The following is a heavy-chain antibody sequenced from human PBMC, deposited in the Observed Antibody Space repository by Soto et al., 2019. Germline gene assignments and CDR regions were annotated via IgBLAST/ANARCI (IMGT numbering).Heavy chain of an antibody. V-gene: IGHV3-21*01. CDR2: ISSSSSYI. D-gene: IGHD3-10*01. Sequence: EVQLVESGGGLVKPGGSLRLSCAASGFTFSSYSMNWVRQAPGKGLEWVSSISSSSSYIYYADSVKGRFTISRDNAKNSLYLQMNSLRAEDTAVYYCASTYVDYYGSEPFDYWGQGTLVTVSS. CDR3: ASTYVDYYGSEPFDY. J-gene: IGHJ4*02. CDR1: GFTFSSYS.